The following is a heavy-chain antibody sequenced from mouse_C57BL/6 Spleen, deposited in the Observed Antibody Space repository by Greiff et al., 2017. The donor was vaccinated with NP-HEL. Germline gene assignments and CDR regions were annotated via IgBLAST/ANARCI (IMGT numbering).Heavy chain of an antibody. V-gene: IGHV1-64*01. CDR2: IHPNSGST. Sequence: QVQLQQSGAELVKPGASVKLSCKASGYTFTSYWMHWVKQRPGQGLEWIGMIHPNSGSTNYNEKFKSKATLTVDKSSSTAYMQLSSLTSEDSAVYYCARERKSPGSYAMDHWGQGTSVTVSS. D-gene: IGHD3-2*02. CDR3: ARERKSPGSYAMDH. CDR1: GYTFTSYW. J-gene: IGHJ4*01.